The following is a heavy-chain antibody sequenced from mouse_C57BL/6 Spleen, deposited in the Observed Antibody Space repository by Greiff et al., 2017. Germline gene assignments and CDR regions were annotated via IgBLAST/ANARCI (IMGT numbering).Heavy chain of an antibody. CDR3: ARKANWDEGYFDY. J-gene: IGHJ2*01. D-gene: IGHD4-1*01. CDR1: GYTFTSYW. V-gene: IGHV1-72*01. Sequence: QVQLQQPGAELVKPGASVKLSCKASGYTFTSYWMHWVKQRPGRGLEWIGRIDPNSGGTKYNEKFKSKATLTVYKPSSTANMQLSSLTSEDSAVFDCARKANWDEGYFDYWGQGTTLTVSS. CDR2: IDPNSGGT.